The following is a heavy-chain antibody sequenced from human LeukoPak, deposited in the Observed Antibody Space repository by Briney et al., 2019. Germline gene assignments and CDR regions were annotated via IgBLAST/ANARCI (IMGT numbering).Heavy chain of an antibody. V-gene: IGHV4-39*07. CDR2: IYYSGNT. J-gene: IGHJ5*02. CDR1: GVSISSSNSY. D-gene: IGHD4-17*01. CDR3: ARSRGGYGDYGSWFDP. Sequence: SETLSLTCTVSGVSISSSNSYWGWIRQPPGKGLEWIGSIYYSGNTYYNASLKSQVSISIDTSKNQFSLRLSSVTTADTAFYYCARSRGGYGDYGSWFDPWGQGTLVNVSP.